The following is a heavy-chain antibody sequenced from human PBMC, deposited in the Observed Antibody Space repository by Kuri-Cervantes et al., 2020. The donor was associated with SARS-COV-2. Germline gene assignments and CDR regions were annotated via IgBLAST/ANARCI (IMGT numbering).Heavy chain of an antibody. CDR2: ISANNGNR. D-gene: IGHD3-10*01. V-gene: IGHV1-18*01. Sequence: ASVKVSCKASGYTFTSYAMHWVRQAPGQRLEWVGWISANNGNRIYGANFQGRVTMTTDTSTTTAYMELRSLTSDDTAVYYCAIEGSTSDYNWLDPWGQGTLVTVSS. CDR1: GYTFTSYA. CDR3: AIEGSTSDYNWLDP. J-gene: IGHJ5*02.